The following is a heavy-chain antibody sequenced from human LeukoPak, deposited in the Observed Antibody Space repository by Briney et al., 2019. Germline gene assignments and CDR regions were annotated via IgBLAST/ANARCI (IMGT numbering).Heavy chain of an antibody. CDR2: INPNSGGT. Sequence: ASVKVSCKASGYTFTGYYMHWVRQAPGQGLEWMGWINPNSGGTNYAQKFQGRVTMTRDTSISTAYMELSRLRSDDTAVYYCARGTYRGYCSGGSCYSQVDYYYYYMDVWGKGTTVTISS. J-gene: IGHJ6*03. CDR1: GYTFTGYY. CDR3: ARGTYRGYCSGGSCYSQVDYYYYYMDV. V-gene: IGHV1-2*02. D-gene: IGHD2-15*01.